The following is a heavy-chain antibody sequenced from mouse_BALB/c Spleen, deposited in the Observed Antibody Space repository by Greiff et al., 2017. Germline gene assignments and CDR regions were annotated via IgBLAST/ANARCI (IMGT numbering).Heavy chain of an antibody. Sequence: QVQLKESGAELVRPGSSVKISCKASGYAFSSYWMNWVKQRPGQGLEWIGQIYPGDGDTNYNGKFKGKATLTADKSSSTAYMQLSSLTSEDSAVYFCARTYDRAWFAYWGQGTLVTVSA. V-gene: IGHV1-80*01. CDR1: GYAFSSYW. J-gene: IGHJ3*01. CDR2: IYPGDGDT. D-gene: IGHD2-14*01. CDR3: ARTYDRAWFAY.